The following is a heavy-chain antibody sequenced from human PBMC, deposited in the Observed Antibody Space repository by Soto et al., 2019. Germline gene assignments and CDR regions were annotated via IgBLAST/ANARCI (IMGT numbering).Heavy chain of an antibody. Sequence: GGSLRLSCVASGFTFGSCGMNWVRQAPGKGLEWVAGVSPHGANTYYADSVRGRFIISRDDSRNTVSLDMNSLRGDDSAVYYCAKEGAKTTWHFDYWGQGTVVTVSS. CDR3: AKEGAKTTWHFDY. CDR1: GFTFGSCG. CDR2: VSPHGANT. V-gene: IGHV3-23*01. J-gene: IGHJ4*02. D-gene: IGHD1-26*01.